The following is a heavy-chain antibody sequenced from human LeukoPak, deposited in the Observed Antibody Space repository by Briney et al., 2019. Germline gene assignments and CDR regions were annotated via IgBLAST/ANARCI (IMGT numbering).Heavy chain of an antibody. V-gene: IGHV3-23*01. Sequence: ETLSLTCTVSGGSLSSSSYYWGWVRQAPGKGLEWVSAISGSGGSTYYADSVKGRFTISRDNSKNTLYLQMNSLRAEDTAVYYCAKDGGEYYDILTGYYPRLYYMDVWGKGTTVTISS. CDR3: AKDGGEYYDILTGYYPRLYYMDV. J-gene: IGHJ6*03. D-gene: IGHD3-9*01. CDR2: ISGSGGST. CDR1: GGSLSSSSYY.